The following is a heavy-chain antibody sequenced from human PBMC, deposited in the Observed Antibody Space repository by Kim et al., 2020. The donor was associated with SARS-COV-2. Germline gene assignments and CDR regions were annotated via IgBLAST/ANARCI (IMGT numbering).Heavy chain of an antibody. J-gene: IGHJ2*01. CDR3: AREVDIVVVTATHGGDWYFDL. Sequence: SETLSLTCTVSGGSISSGGYYWSWIRQHPGKGLEWIGYIYYSGSTYYNPSLKSRVTISVDTSKNQFSLKLSSVTAADTAVYYCAREVDIVVVTATHGGDWYFDLWGRGTLVTVSS. CDR1: GGSISSGGYY. V-gene: IGHV4-31*03. D-gene: IGHD2-21*02. CDR2: IYYSGST.